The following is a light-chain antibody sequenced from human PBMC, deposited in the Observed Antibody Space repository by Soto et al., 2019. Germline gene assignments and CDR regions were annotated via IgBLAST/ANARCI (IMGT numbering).Light chain of an antibody. CDR2: AAS. Sequence: IQLTQSPSSLSESVGARVAIKSPASQGIGKDLGWYQQKPGKAPRRLIYAASSLQSGVPSRFSGSGSATDFTLTISSLQPEDFAAYYCRQHDSSPWPFGQGTRLEIK. V-gene: IGKV1-17*01. CDR3: RQHDSSPWP. CDR1: QGIGKD. J-gene: IGKJ5*01.